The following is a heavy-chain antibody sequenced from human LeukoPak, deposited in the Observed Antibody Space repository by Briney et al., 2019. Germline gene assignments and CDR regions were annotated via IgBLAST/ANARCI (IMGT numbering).Heavy chain of an antibody. V-gene: IGHV3-30*04. D-gene: IGHD2-2*01. J-gene: IGHJ6*02. CDR2: ISYDGSNK. Sequence: GGSLRLSCAASGFTFSSYAMSWVRQAPGKGLEWVAVISYDGSNKYYADSVKGRFTISRDNSKNTLYLQMNSLRAEDTAVYYCARDLVVVVPAAHYYYYGMDVWGQGTTVTVSS. CDR1: GFTFSSYA. CDR3: ARDLVVVVPAAHYYYYGMDV.